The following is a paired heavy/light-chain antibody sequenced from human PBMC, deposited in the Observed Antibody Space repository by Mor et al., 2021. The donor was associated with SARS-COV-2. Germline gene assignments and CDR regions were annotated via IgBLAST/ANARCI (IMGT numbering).Light chain of an antibody. CDR2: DVT. J-gene: IGLJ3*02. Sequence: QSALTQPASVSGSPGQSITISCTGSSSDVGSYNFVSWYQQHPGKVPKLIIYDVTHRPSGVSNRFSGSKSGNTASLTISGLQAEDEADYYCASYTSRSTGVFGGGTKVTVL. V-gene: IGLV2-14*03. CDR1: SSDVGSYNF. CDR3: ASYTSRSTGV.
Heavy chain of an antibody. CDR2: LIPFSLNT. CDR3: ARGQFLDV. J-gene: IGHJ6*02. CDR1: GDSFSSRG. V-gene: IGHV1-18*04. Sequence: QSQLVQSGPEVKRPGASVKLSCKASGDSFSSRGATWVRLVNGQHFEWAASLIPFSLNTKAARKFQGRISLSIISSTNTLIMELRSLTPDDTAVYFCARGQFLDVWGQGTKVTVSS.